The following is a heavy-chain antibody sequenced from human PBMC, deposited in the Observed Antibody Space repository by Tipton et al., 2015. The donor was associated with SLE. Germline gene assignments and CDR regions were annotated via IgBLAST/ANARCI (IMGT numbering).Heavy chain of an antibody. CDR2: IYYSGST. CDR1: GVFISSHY. D-gene: IGHD1-26*01. Sequence: LRLSCTVSGVFISSHYWSWIRQPPGKGLEWIGHIYYSGSTNYNPSLKSRVTISEDTSKNQLSLQLTSVTAADTAVYFCTRHYSGTYNWGQGTLVTVSS. J-gene: IGHJ4*02. CDR3: TRHYSGTYN. V-gene: IGHV4-59*08.